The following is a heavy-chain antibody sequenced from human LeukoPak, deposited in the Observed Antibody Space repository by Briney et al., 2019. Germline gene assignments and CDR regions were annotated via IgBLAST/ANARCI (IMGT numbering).Heavy chain of an antibody. CDR1: GGSISSYY. V-gene: IGHV4-59*01. Sequence: PSETLSLTCTVSGGSISSYYWSWIRQPPGKGLEWIGYIYYSGSTNYNPSLKSRVTISVDTSKNQFSLKLTSVTAADTAVYYCARVGIRGIPETWWFDPWGQGTLVTVSS. J-gene: IGHJ5*02. CDR2: IYYSGST. D-gene: IGHD3-10*01. CDR3: ARVGIRGIPETWWFDP.